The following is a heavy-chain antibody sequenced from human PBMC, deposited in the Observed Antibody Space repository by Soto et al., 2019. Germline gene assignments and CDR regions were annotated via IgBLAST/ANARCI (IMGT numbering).Heavy chain of an antibody. V-gene: IGHV4-30-2*01. J-gene: IGHJ5*02. CDR3: ARDQEGNNWFDP. CDR2: IYHSGST. CDR1: GGSISSGGYS. Sequence: SETLSLTCAVSGGSISSGGYSWIWIRQPPGKGLEWIGYIYHSGSTYYNPSLKSRVTISVDRSKNQFSLKLSSVTAADTAVYYCARDQEGNNWFDPWGQGTLVTVSS.